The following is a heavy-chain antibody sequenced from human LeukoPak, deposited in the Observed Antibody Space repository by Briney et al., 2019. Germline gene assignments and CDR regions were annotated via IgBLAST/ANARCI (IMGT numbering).Heavy chain of an antibody. V-gene: IGHV4-59*08. J-gene: IGHJ4*02. Sequence: PSETLSLTCSVWGGSISSYDWIWLRQPPGKGREGVGYIYYSGSTNYSPSLKSRVTISVDTSKTQFSPKLSSAPAPDTAVYYCARRCGSSWCFDYWGQGTLVTVSS. CDR3: ARRCGSSWCFDY. CDR2: IYYSGST. CDR1: GGSISSYD. D-gene: IGHD6-13*01.